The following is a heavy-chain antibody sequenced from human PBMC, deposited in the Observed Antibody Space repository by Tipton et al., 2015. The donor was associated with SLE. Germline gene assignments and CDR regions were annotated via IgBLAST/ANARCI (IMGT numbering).Heavy chain of an antibody. Sequence: TLSLTCYVTGVSISNYYWTWIRQSPGKGLEWIGNVYKNYNPSLESRVTISVDTSRNLFSLNLSSVTAADTAVYYCARGGGDSSSCQDFDHWGQGNSVTVSS. CDR3: ARGGGDSSSCQDFDH. CDR2: VYKN. CDR1: GVSISNYY. J-gene: IGHJ4*02. V-gene: IGHV4-59*01. D-gene: IGHD6-13*01.